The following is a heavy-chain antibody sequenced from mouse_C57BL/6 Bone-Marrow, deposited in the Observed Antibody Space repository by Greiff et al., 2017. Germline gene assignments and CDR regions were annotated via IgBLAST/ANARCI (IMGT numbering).Heavy chain of an antibody. CDR2: IYPRSGNT. D-gene: IGHD2-1*01. CDR3: ARSIYYGNLYAMDD. V-gene: IGHV1-81*01. Sequence: VQLQQSGAELARPGASVKLSCKASGYTFTSYGISWVKQRTGQGLEWIGEIYPRSGNTYYNEKFKGKATLTADKSSSTAYMELRSLTSEDSAVYFCARSIYYGNLYAMDDWGQGTSVTVSS. J-gene: IGHJ4*01. CDR1: GYTFTSYG.